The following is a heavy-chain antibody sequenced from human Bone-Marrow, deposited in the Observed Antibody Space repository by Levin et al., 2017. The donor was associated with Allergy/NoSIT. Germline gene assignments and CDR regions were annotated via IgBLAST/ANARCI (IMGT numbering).Heavy chain of an antibody. CDR1: GDSIISATYY. D-gene: IGHD3-9*01. Sequence: SETLSLTCTVSGDSIISATYYWGWVRQPPGKGLERIGSVYFSGSTYLSPFLKSRVTMSVDTSRSHFSLNLSSVTAADTAVYYCARVPALRFLDWFLDYWGRGVLVTVSS. CDR3: ARVPALRFLDWFLDY. J-gene: IGHJ4*02. V-gene: IGHV4-39*02. CDR2: VYFSGST.